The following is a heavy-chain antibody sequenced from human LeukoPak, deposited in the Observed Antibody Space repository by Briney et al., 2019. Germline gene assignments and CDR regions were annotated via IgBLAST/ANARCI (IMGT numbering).Heavy chain of an antibody. V-gene: IGHV3-23*01. CDR3: AKERSTTTWYDH. Sequence: GGSLRLSCAASGFSFSSYAMTWARQASVKGLEWVSAISGDGTRTYYADSVKGRFTISRDNSKNTVYLQMNSLRAEDTAVYYCAKERSTTTWYDHWGQGILVTVSS. CDR2: ISGDGTRT. CDR1: GFSFSSYA. J-gene: IGHJ4*02. D-gene: IGHD2-2*01.